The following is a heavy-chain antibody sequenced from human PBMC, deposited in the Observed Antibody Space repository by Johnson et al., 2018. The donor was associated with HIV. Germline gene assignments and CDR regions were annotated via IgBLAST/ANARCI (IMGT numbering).Heavy chain of an antibody. V-gene: IGHV3-15*01. D-gene: IGHD2-15*01. Sequence: VQLVESGGGLVKPGGSLRLSCAASGFTFSNAWMSWVRQAPGKGLEWVGRVKSKTDGGTTDYTAPVKGRFTISRDDSKNTLYLQMNSLKTEDTAVYYLTTDPRGGSLFDAFDIWGQGTMVTVSS. CDR3: TTDPRGGSLFDAFDI. J-gene: IGHJ3*02. CDR1: GFTFSNAW. CDR2: VKSKTDGGTT.